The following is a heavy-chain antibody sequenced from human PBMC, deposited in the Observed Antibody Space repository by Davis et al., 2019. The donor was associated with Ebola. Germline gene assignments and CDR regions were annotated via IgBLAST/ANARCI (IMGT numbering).Heavy chain of an antibody. J-gene: IGHJ5*02. CDR1: GGSFSGYY. CDR2: IHYSGVT. D-gene: IGHD3-16*01. Sequence: MPGGSLRLSCAVYGGSFSGYYWGWIRQSPGKALEWIASIHYSGVTYYKASLKSRVSVSVDTSKNQFSLELISVTAADTAVYYCARSLYPGYDGGLWWFAPWGQGTLVTVSS. V-gene: IGHV4-34*10. CDR3: ARSLYPGYDGGLWWFAP.